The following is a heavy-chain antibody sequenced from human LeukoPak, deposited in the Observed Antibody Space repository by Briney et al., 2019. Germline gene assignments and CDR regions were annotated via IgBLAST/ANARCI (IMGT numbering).Heavy chain of an antibody. V-gene: IGHV4-39*01. CDR1: GGSISSSGYY. J-gene: IGHJ4*02. Sequence: PSETLPLTCTVSGGSISSSGYYWGWIRQPPGKGLEWIGSIYYSGSTYYNPSLKSRVTISVDTSKNQFSLKLSSVTAADTAVYYCARRYGTFDYWGQGTLVTVSS. CDR2: IYYSGST. CDR3: ARRYGTFDY. D-gene: IGHD4-17*01.